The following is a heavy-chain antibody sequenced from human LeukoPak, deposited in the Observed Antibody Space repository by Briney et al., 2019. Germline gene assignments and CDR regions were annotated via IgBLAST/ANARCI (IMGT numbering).Heavy chain of an antibody. J-gene: IGHJ3*02. CDR3: ANAFDIVVVPAAEGSAFDI. Sequence: PGGSLRLSCAASGFTFSSYAMSWVRQAPGKGLEWVSAISGSGGSTYYADSVKGRFTISRDNSKNTLYLQMNSLRAEDTAVHYCANAFDIVVVPAAEGSAFDIWGQGTMVTVSS. CDR2: ISGSGGST. V-gene: IGHV3-23*01. D-gene: IGHD2-2*01. CDR1: GFTFSSYA.